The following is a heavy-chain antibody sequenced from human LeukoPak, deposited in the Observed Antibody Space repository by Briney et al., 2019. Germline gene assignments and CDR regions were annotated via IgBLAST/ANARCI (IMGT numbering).Heavy chain of an antibody. Sequence: SETLSLTCTVSGGSISSSSYYWGRVPQPPGKGLEWIGSIYYSESTHYTPSPKSRVTISIDTSKNQFSLKLSSVTAADTAVFSCAREAGSPNWLDPCGEGILVTVSS. D-gene: IGHD3-10*01. CDR2: IYYSEST. CDR3: AREAGSPNWLDP. J-gene: IGHJ5*02. V-gene: IGHV4-39*02. CDR1: GGSISSSSYY.